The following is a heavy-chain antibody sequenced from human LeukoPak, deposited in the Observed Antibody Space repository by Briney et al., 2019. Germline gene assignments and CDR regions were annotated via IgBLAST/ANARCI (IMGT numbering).Heavy chain of an antibody. D-gene: IGHD2-2*01. V-gene: IGHV3-73*01. Sequence: GGSLRLSCAASGFTFSGSAMPWVRQASGKGLEWVGRIRSKANSYATAYAASVKGRFTISRDNSKNTLYLQMNSLRAEDTAVYYCARDAEDIVVVPAAMGIQLWGDYYYGMDVWGQGTTVTVSS. CDR3: ARDAEDIVVVPAAMGIQLWGDYYYGMDV. J-gene: IGHJ6*02. CDR1: GFTFSGSA. CDR2: IRSKANSYAT.